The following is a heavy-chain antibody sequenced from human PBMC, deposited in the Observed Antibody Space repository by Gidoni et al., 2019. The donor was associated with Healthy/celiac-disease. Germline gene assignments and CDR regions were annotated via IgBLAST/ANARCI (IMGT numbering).Heavy chain of an antibody. CDR1: GFTFSSYA. CDR2: ISGSGGST. J-gene: IGHJ5*02. CDR3: ARAAAGTGSWFDP. D-gene: IGHD6-13*01. Sequence: EVQLLESGGGLVQPGGSLSLSCAASGFTFSSYAMSWVRQAPGKGLELVAAISGSGGSTYYADSVKGRFTISRDNSKNTLYLQMNSLRAEDTAVYYCARAAAGTGSWFDPWGQGTLVTVSS. V-gene: IGHV3-23*01.